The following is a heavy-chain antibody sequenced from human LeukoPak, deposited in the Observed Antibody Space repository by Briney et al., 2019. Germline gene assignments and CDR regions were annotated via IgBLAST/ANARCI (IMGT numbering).Heavy chain of an antibody. CDR2: IYYSGST. D-gene: IGHD1-26*01. CDR3: ARSSGSYSFDY. J-gene: IGHJ4*02. Sequence: KPSETLSLTCTVSGGSISSSSYYWGWIRQPPGKGLEWIGSIYYSGSTYYNPPLKSRVTISVDTSKNQFSLKLSSVTAADTAVYYCARSSGSYSFDYWGQGTLVTVSS. V-gene: IGHV4-39*01. CDR1: GGSISSSSYY.